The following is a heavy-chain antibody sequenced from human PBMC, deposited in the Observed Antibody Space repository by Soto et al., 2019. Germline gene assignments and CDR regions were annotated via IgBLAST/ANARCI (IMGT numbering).Heavy chain of an antibody. CDR1: GQSFSGHS. V-gene: IGHV4-34*01. CDR2: INESGST. CDR3: ARGSGIVALPGELEDVKYDY. J-gene: IGHJ4*02. D-gene: IGHD1-1*01. Sequence: QVQLQQWGAGLVKPSETLSLSCAVYGQSFSGHSWAWIRQPAGKGLEWIGEINESGSTYYNPSLKSRVTTSTDTSKNQFSLKLSSVSAADTAAYFCARGSGIVALPGELEDVKYDYWGQGTLVNVSS.